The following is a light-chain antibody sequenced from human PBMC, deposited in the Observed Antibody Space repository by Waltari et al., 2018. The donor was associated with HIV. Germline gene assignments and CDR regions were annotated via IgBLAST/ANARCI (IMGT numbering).Light chain of an antibody. CDR2: EVT. Sequence: QSALTQPPSVSGSPGQSITISCTGTFSDVGCSTLVSWYQHHPGEAPKLMIYEVTKRPSGISSRFSGSKSGNTASLTISGLQAEDEANYYCCSYAGSRIHVIFGGGTKLTVL. V-gene: IGLV2-23*02. CDR1: FSDVGCSTL. CDR3: CSYAGSRIHVI. J-gene: IGLJ2*01.